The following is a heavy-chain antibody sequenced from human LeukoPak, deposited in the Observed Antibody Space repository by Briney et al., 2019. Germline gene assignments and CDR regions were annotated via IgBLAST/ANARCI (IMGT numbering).Heavy chain of an antibody. D-gene: IGHD4/OR15-4a*01. CDR2: IKSKTDGGTT. Sequence: GGSLRLSCAASGFTFSNAWMSWVRQAPGKGLEWVGRIKSKTDGGTTDYAAPVKGRFTISRDDSKNTLYPQMNSLKTEDTAVYYCTTDPDRLWSYEEDGFRWFDYWGQGTLVTVSS. CDR1: GFTFSNAW. V-gene: IGHV3-15*01. CDR3: TTDPDRLWSYEEDGFRWFDY. J-gene: IGHJ4*02.